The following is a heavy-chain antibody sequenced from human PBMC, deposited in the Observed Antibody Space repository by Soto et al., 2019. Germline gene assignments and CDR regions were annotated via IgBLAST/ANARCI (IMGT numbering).Heavy chain of an antibody. D-gene: IGHD3-22*01. Sequence: SVKVSCKASGGTFSSYAISWVRQAPGQGLEWMGGIIPIFGTANYAQKFQGRVTITADESTSTAYMELSSLRSEDTAAYYCAREVWDYYDSSGYYSFDYWGQGTLVTVSS. CDR2: IIPIFGTA. CDR3: AREVWDYYDSSGYYSFDY. V-gene: IGHV1-69*13. CDR1: GGTFSSYA. J-gene: IGHJ4*02.